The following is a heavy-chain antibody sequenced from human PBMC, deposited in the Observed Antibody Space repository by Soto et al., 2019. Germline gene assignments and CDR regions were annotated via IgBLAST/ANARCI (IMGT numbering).Heavy chain of an antibody. D-gene: IGHD3-3*01. J-gene: IGHJ3*01. Sequence: SETLSLTCALSGVSSSSYYWNWIRQSPGKGLEWIGYIYRTGSTHYNPSLNSRVAISLDTSRNKFSLKLHSVTAADTAVYFCARQIGDDPFDVWGQGTKVTVSS. CDR3: ARQIGDDPFDV. V-gene: IGHV4-4*09. CDR1: GVSSSSYY. CDR2: IYRTGST.